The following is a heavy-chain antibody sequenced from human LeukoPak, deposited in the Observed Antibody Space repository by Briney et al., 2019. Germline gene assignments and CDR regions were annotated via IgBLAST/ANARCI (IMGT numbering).Heavy chain of an antibody. V-gene: IGHV3-43*02. Sequence: GGSLRLSCAASGFTFDDYAMHWVRQAPGKGLEWVSLISGDGGSTYYADSVEGRFTISRDNSKNSLYLQMNSLRTEDTALYYCAKDLKDYGGNNYCYYYGMDVWGQGTTVTVSS. CDR3: AKDLKDYGGNNYCYYYGMDV. CDR1: GFTFDDYA. J-gene: IGHJ6*02. CDR2: ISGDGGST. D-gene: IGHD4-23*01.